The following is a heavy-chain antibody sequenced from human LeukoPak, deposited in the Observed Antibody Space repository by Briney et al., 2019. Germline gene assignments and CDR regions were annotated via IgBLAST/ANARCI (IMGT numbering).Heavy chain of an antibody. Sequence: GASVKVSCKASGYTFTGYYMHWVRQAPGQGLEWMGWINPNSGGTNYAQKFQGRVTMTRDTSISTAYMELSRLRSGDTAVYYCARVSAVGSSWYGELDYWGQGTLVTVSS. J-gene: IGHJ4*02. CDR1: GYTFTGYY. CDR3: ARVSAVGSSWYGELDY. D-gene: IGHD6-13*01. CDR2: INPNSGGT. V-gene: IGHV1-2*02.